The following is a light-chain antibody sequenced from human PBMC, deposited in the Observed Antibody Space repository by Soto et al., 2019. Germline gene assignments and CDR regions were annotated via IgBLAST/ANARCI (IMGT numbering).Light chain of an antibody. CDR3: QQFLSAPWT. V-gene: IGKV3-20*01. CDR1: QSVPSKY. Sequence: DIVLTQSPGTLSLSPGERATLSCRASQSVPSKYLAWYQQKPGQAPRLLIYGASNRATGIPDRFSGSGSGTDFTLTISRLEPEDFAVYYCQQFLSAPWTFGQGTKVEIK. CDR2: GAS. J-gene: IGKJ1*01.